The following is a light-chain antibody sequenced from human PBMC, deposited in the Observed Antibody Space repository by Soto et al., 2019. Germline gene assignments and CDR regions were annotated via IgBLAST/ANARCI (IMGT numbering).Light chain of an antibody. Sequence: DIQMTQSHSTLSASVGDRVTITCRASQSINNWLAWYQQKSGKAPKVLIYMASNLESGVPSRFSGSGSGTEFTLTISGLQTEDFATYYCQQYSTYPYTFGQGTRLDIK. CDR3: QQYSTYPYT. CDR1: QSINNW. CDR2: MAS. V-gene: IGKV1-5*03. J-gene: IGKJ2*01.